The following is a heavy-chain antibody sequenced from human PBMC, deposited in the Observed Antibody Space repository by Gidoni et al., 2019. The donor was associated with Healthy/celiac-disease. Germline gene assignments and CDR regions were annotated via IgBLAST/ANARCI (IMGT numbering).Heavy chain of an antibody. CDR1: GFTFTIYT. D-gene: IGHD6-6*01. J-gene: IGHJ4*02. V-gene: IGHV3-23*01. Sequence: EVQLLESGGGLVQPGGSLRLSCAASGFTFTIYTLSWVRQAPGKGLDWVSTSSATGGRTYYADSVKGRFTISRDISKNTLHLQMNSLRAEDTAVYYCTKDPGQLGGDYWGQGTLVTVSS. CDR2: SSATGGRT. CDR3: TKDPGQLGGDY.